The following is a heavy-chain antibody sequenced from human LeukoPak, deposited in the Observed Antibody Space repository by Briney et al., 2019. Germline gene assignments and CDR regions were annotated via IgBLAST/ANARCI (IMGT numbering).Heavy chain of an antibody. V-gene: IGHV4-34*01. J-gene: IGHJ6*03. D-gene: IGHD3-22*01. Sequence: SETLSLTCAVYGGSFSGYYWSWIRQPPGKGLEWIGEINHSGSTNYNPSLKSRVTISVDTSKNQFSLKLSSVTAADTAVYYCAVSSGPFDYYYYMDVWGKGTTVTISS. CDR3: AVSSGPFDYYYYMDV. CDR2: INHSGST. CDR1: GGSFSGYY.